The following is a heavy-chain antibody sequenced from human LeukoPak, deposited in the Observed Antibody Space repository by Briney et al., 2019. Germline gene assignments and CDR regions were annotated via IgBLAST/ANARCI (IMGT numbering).Heavy chain of an antibody. CDR2: ISGSGGST. CDR1: GFTFSSSA. D-gene: IGHD3-9*01. J-gene: IGHJ4*02. Sequence: GGSLRLSCAASGFTFSSSARSGARHAPGLVLEWVSAISGSGGSTYYADSVKGRFTISRDNSKNTLYLQMNSLRAEDTAFYFRAKDGIRYFDWFTTGDCWGQGTLVTVSS. V-gene: IGHV3-23*01. CDR3: AKDGIRYFDWFTTGDC.